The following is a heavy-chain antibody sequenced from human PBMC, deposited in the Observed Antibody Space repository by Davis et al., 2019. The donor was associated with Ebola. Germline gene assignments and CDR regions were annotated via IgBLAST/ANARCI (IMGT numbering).Heavy chain of an antibody. J-gene: IGHJ4*02. CDR3: ARAGEGWLQLPDY. CDR1: GASFSRYY. D-gene: IGHD5-24*01. Sequence: SETLSLTCTVSGASFSRYYWSWIRQPPGKGLEWIGYIYYSGSTNYNPSLKSRVTISLDTSKNQFSLKLSSVTAADTAVYYCARAGEGWLQLPDYWGQGTLVTVSS. V-gene: IGHV4-59*01. CDR2: IYYSGST.